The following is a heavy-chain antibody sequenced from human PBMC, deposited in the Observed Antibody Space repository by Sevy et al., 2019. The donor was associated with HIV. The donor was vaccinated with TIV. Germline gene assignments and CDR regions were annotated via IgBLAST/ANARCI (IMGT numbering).Heavy chain of an antibody. CDR3: ARGPLSYCTSTSCYEGDYYYYGMDV. Sequence: GGSLRLSCAASGFTFSNYGIHWVRQPPGKGLEWVAVIWSDGNKKYYADSVKGRFTISRDNSKNTLFLQMNSLRAEDTAVYYCARGPLSYCTSTSCYEGDYYYYGMDVWGQGTTVTVSS. CDR1: GFTFSNYG. V-gene: IGHV3-33*01. J-gene: IGHJ6*02. D-gene: IGHD2-2*01. CDR2: IWSDGNKK.